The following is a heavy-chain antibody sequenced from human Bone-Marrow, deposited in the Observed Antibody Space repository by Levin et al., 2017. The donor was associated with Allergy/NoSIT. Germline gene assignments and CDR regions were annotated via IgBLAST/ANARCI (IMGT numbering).Heavy chain of an antibody. V-gene: IGHV3-66*01. CDR3: ARDRDD. Sequence: PAGGSLRLSCAASGFTVSNNYMRWVRQAPGKGLEWVSHIYSGGDTDYADSVKGRFTVSRDNSKNTLYLQMNSLRAEDTAVYYCARDRDDWGQGTLDTVSS. CDR2: IYSGGDT. CDR1: GFTVSNNY. D-gene: IGHD5-24*01. J-gene: IGHJ4*02.